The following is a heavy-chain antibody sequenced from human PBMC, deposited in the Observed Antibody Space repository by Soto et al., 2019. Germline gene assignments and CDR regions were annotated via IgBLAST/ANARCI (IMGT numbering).Heavy chain of an antibody. CDR3: ARGHHKMRPFDY. CDR2: INPNSGGT. Sequence: ASVKVSCKASGYTFTGYYMHWVRQAPGQGLEWMGWINPNSGGTNYAQKFQGRVTMTRDTSISTAYMELSRLTSDDTAVYSCARGHHKMRPFDYWGQGTRVTVSS. J-gene: IGHJ4*02. CDR1: GYTFTGYY. V-gene: IGHV1-2*02.